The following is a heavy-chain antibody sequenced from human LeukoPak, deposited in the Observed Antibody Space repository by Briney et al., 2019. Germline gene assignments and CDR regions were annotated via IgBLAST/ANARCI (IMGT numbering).Heavy chain of an antibody. CDR3: ARVVSIAARPWYFDY. V-gene: IGHV4-34*01. D-gene: IGHD6-6*01. CDR1: GGSFSGYY. Sequence: SETLSLTCAVYGGSFSGYYWSWIRQPPGKGLEWIGEINHSGSTNYNPSLKSRVTISVDTSKNQFSLKLSSVTAADTAVYYCARVVSIAARPWYFDYWGQGTLVTVSS. J-gene: IGHJ4*02. CDR2: INHSGST.